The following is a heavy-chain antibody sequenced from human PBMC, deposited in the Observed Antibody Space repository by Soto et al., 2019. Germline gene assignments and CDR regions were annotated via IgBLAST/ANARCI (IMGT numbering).Heavy chain of an antibody. CDR1: GGSMSSGDYY. D-gene: IGHD2-15*01. V-gene: IGHV4-30-4*08. CDR2: INYSGST. CDR3: AREGWAATAGFDP. J-gene: IGHJ5*02. Sequence: QVQLQESGPGLVKPAQTLSLTCSVSGGSMSSGDYYCSWIRQHPGKGLEWIGYINYSGSTYYNPYLNSRVTISVDTSTSQFSLNLSSVTAADTAVYYRAREGWAATAGFDPWGQGTLVTVSS.